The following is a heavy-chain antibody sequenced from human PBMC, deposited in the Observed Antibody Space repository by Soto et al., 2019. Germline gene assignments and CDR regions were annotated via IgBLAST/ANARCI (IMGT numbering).Heavy chain of an antibody. J-gene: IGHJ2*01. D-gene: IGHD6-13*01. Sequence: QVQLVESGGGVVQPGRSLRLSCAASGFTFSSYGMHWVRQAPGKGLEWVAVIWYDGSNKYYADSVKGRFTISRDNSKNTLYLQMNRLRAEDTAVYYCARDKIAAAVHWYFDLWGRGTLVTVSS. CDR3: ARDKIAAAVHWYFDL. CDR1: GFTFSSYG. V-gene: IGHV3-33*01. CDR2: IWYDGSNK.